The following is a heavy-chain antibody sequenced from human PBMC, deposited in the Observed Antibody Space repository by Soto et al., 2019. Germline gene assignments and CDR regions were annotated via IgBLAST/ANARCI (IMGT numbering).Heavy chain of an antibody. V-gene: IGHV1-18*01. CDR2: ISTAHSDI. CDR1: GYSFTAYG. D-gene: IGHD4-17*01. CDR3: ARDLAYIREF. J-gene: IGHJ4*02. Sequence: QVQLVQPGAEVKKPGASVKVSCKASGYSFTAYGISWVRQAPGQGLEWMGWISTAHSDIGYAQKFQGRVTMTTDTSTSTAYMELRSLRSDDTAVYYCARDLAYIREFWGQGTLVTVSS.